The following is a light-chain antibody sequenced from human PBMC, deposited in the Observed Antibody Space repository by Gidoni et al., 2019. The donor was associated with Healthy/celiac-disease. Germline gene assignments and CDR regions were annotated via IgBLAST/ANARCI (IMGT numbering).Light chain of an antibody. J-gene: IGKJ4*01. Sequence: EIVLPQSPATLSLSPGERATLSCRASQSVSSYLAWYQQKPGQAPRLLIYDASNRATGIPARFSGSGSGTDFTLTISSLEPEDFAVYYCQRRSNPLTFGGGTKVEIK. CDR2: DAS. CDR1: QSVSSY. V-gene: IGKV3-11*01. CDR3: QRRSNPLT.